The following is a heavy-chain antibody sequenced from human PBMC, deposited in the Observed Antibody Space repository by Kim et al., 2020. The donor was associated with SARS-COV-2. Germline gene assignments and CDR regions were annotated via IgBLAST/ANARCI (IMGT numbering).Heavy chain of an antibody. CDR2: ISGSGAST. CDR3: AKISDEYYDFWSGYNTLLGYYGMDV. D-gene: IGHD3-3*01. J-gene: IGHJ6*02. CDR1: GFTFSSYA. Sequence: GGSLRLSCAASGFTFSSYAMSWVRQAPGKGLEWVSAISGSGASTYYADSVKGRFTISRDNSKNTLYLQMNSLRAEDTAVYYCAKISDEYYDFWSGYNTLLGYYGMDVWGQGTTVTVSS. V-gene: IGHV3-23*01.